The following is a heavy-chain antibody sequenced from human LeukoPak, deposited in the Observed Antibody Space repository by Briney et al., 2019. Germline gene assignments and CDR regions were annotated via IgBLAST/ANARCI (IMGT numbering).Heavy chain of an antibody. CDR2: ISGSGGST. CDR1: GFXFSSYA. Sequence: PGGSLRLSCVASGFXFSSYAISWVRQAPGKGLEWVSAISGSGGSTYYADSVKGRFTISRDNSKNTLYLQMNSLRAEDTAVYYCAKDSSSSWYDYWGQGTLVTVSS. V-gene: IGHV3-23*01. D-gene: IGHD6-13*01. CDR3: AKDSSSSWYDY. J-gene: IGHJ4*02.